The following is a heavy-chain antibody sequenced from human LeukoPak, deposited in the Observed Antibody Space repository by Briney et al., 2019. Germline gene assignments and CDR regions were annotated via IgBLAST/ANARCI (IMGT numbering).Heavy chain of an antibody. D-gene: IGHD6-13*01. CDR3: ARERQLEAWDY. CDR1: GGSISSYY. J-gene: IGHJ4*02. Sequence: PSETLSLTCTVSGGSISSYYWSWIRQPPGKGLEWIGYIYYSGSTYYNPSLKSRVTISVDTSKNQFSLKLSSVTAADTAVYYCARERQLEAWDYWGQGTLVTVSS. CDR2: IYYSGST. V-gene: IGHV4-59*04.